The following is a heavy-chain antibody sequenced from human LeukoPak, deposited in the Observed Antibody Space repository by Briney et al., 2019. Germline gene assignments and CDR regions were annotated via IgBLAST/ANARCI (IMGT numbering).Heavy chain of an antibody. CDR2: IYYSGST. CDR1: GGSISSYY. V-gene: IGHV4-59*12. J-gene: IGHJ4*02. CDR3: ARGEDYGDNYFDL. D-gene: IGHD4-17*01. Sequence: PSETLSLTCTVSGGSISSYYWSWIRQPPGKGLEWIGYIYYSGSTNYNPSLKSRVTISVDTSKNHFSLKLSSVTAADTAVYYCARGEDYGDNYFDLWGQGTLVTVSS.